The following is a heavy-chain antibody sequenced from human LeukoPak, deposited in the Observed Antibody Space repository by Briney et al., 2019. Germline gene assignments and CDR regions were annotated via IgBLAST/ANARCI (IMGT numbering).Heavy chain of an antibody. J-gene: IGHJ4*02. Sequence: GGSLRLSCAASGFTVSNNYMSWVRQAPGKGLEWVSVIYSGGSTYYADSVKGRFTISRDNSKNTLYLQMNSLRAEDTAIYYCAKTGSIVVDPYFDYWGQGTLVTVSS. CDR2: IYSGGST. CDR1: GFTVSNNY. V-gene: IGHV3-53*01. D-gene: IGHD3-22*01. CDR3: AKTGSIVVDPYFDY.